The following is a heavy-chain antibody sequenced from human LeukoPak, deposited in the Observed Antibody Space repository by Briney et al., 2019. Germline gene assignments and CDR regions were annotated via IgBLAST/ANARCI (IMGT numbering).Heavy chain of an antibody. J-gene: IGHJ4*02. CDR3: ARAYCSGGSCYGLFDY. Sequence: GGSLRLSCAASGFTFSRYDMHWVRQVTGKGLEWVSTIGIAGDTYYPGSVKGRFTISRENAKNLLYLQMNSLRAGDTAVYYCARAYCSGGSCYGLFDYWGQGTLVTSPQ. D-gene: IGHD2-15*01. CDR2: IGIAGDT. V-gene: IGHV3-13*01. CDR1: GFTFSRYD.